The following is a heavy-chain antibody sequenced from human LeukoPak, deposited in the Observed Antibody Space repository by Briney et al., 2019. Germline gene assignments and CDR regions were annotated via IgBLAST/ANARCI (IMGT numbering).Heavy chain of an antibody. CDR1: GGSINSYY. J-gene: IGHJ4*02. CDR2: IYTSGST. Sequence: PSETLSLTCTVSGGSINSYYWSWIRQPAGEGLEWIGRIYTSGSTDYNPSLKSRVTMSVDTSKNQFSLKLSSVTAADTAVYYCARDGRYCSSTSCYYYFFDYWGQGTLVTVSS. D-gene: IGHD2-2*01. CDR3: ARDGRYCSSTSCYYYFFDY. V-gene: IGHV4-4*07.